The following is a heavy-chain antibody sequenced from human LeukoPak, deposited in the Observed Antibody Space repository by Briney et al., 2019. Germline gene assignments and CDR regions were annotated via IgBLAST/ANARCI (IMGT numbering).Heavy chain of an antibody. CDR2: IIPILGIA. Sequence: SVKVSCKASGGTFSSYTISWVRQAPGQGLEWMGRIIPILGIANYAQKFQGRVTITAAKSTSAAYMELSSLRSEDTGVYYCARDGGASGYSYGYTPLDYWGQGTLVTVSS. V-gene: IGHV1-69*04. CDR1: GGTFSSYT. CDR3: ARDGGASGYSYGYTPLDY. D-gene: IGHD5-18*01. J-gene: IGHJ4*02.